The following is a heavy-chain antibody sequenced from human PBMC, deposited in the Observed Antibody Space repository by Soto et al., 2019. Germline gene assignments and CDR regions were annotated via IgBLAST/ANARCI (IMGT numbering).Heavy chain of an antibody. V-gene: IGHV4-59*01. CDR1: GGSISNYH. J-gene: IGHJ6*03. CDR2: IYYSGST. CDR3: ARVAYDSWSGWGGAGYYYYMDV. Sequence: QVQLQESGPGLVKPSETLSLTCTASGGSISNYHWSWIRQPPGKGLEWIGYIYYSGSTSYNPSLKSRVTISVDTSNNQFSLKLNSVTAADTAVYFCARVAYDSWSGWGGAGYYYYMDVWGKGTTVTVSS. D-gene: IGHD3-3*01.